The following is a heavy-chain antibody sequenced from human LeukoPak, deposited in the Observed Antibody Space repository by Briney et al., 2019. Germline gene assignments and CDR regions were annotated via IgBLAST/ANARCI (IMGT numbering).Heavy chain of an antibody. Sequence: HPGGSLRLSCAASGFTFSSYAMSWVRQAPGKGLEWVSAISGSGGSTYYADSVKGRLTISRDNSKNTLYLQMNSLRAEDTAVYYCAKDQLPYDSSGFDYWGQGTLVTVSS. D-gene: IGHD3-22*01. V-gene: IGHV3-23*01. CDR2: ISGSGGST. CDR3: AKDQLPYDSSGFDY. CDR1: GFTFSSYA. J-gene: IGHJ4*02.